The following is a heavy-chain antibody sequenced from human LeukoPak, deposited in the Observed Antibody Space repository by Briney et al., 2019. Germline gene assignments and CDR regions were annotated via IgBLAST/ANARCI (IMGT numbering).Heavy chain of an antibody. CDR2: INDRGIAT. V-gene: IGHV3-21*01. J-gene: IGHJ4*02. D-gene: IGHD5-12*01. CDR1: GFTFSNYA. CDR3: ARGVLRGYSGYEVGRLFDY. Sequence: PGGSLRLSCAASGFTFSNYAMSWVRQAPGKGLEWVSTINDRGIATYYADSVKGRFTISRDNAKNSLYLQMNSLRAEDTAVYYCARGVLRGYSGYEVGRLFDYWGQGTLVTVSS.